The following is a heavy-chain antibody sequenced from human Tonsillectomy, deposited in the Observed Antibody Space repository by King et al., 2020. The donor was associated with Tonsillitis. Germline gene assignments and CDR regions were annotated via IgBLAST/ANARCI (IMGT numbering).Heavy chain of an antibody. CDR3: ASTGIVGAFDGFDI. CDR2: IYYTGSS. J-gene: IGHJ3*02. D-gene: IGHD1-26*01. Sequence: QLQLQESGPGLVRPSETLSLTCNVSGGSISRSSYYWGWIRQPPGQGLEWIASIYYTGSSHYNPSLKSRVTISVDTSKNQFSLKLGSMTAADTAVYYCASTGIVGAFDGFDIWGQGTILTVSS. CDR1: GGSISRSSYY. V-gene: IGHV4-39*01.